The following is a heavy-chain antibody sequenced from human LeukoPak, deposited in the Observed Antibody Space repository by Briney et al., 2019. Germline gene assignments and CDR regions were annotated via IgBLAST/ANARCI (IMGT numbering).Heavy chain of an antibody. V-gene: IGHV4-34*01. CDR1: GGSFSGYY. Sequence: SETLSLTCAVYGGSFSGYYWSWIRQPPGKGLEWIGEINHSGSTNYNPSLKSRVTISVDTSKNQFSLKLSSVTAADTAVYYCATGRGVQFDYWGQGTLVTVSS. J-gene: IGHJ4*02. CDR2: INHSGST. CDR3: ATGRGVQFDY. D-gene: IGHD3-10*01.